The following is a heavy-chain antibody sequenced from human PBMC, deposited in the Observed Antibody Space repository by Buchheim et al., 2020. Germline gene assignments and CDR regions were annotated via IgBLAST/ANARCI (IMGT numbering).Heavy chain of an antibody. Sequence: QVQLVESGGGLVKPGGSLRLSCAASGFTFSDYYMSWIRQAPGKGLEWVSYISSSGSTIYYADSVKGRFTISRDNAKNSLYLHMSSLRAEDTAVYYCARGRSAIFGVALLGYYYYGMDVWGQGTT. V-gene: IGHV3-11*01. CDR1: GFTFSDYY. D-gene: IGHD3-3*02. J-gene: IGHJ6*02. CDR2: ISSSGSTI. CDR3: ARGRSAIFGVALLGYYYYGMDV.